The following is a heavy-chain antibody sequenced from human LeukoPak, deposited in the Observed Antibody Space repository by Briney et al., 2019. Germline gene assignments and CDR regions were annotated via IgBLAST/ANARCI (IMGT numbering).Heavy chain of an antibody. CDR2: ISSSSSYI. CDR1: GFTFSSYS. Sequence: PGGSLRLSCAASGFTFSSYSMNWVRQAPGKVLEWVSSISSSSSYIYYADSVKGRFTISRDNAKNSLYLQMNSLRAEDTAVYYCARDRLNGWDVYFDYWGQGTLVTVSS. CDR3: ARDRLNGWDVYFDY. V-gene: IGHV3-21*01. D-gene: IGHD6-19*01. J-gene: IGHJ4*02.